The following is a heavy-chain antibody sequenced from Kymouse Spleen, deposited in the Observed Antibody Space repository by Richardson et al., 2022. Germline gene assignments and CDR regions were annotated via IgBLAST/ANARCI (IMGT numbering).Heavy chain of an antibody. D-gene: IGHD3-10*01. V-gene: IGHV6-1*01. J-gene: IGHJ6*02. CDR3: ARDITMVRGVLYYYGMDV. Sequence: QVQLQQSGPGLVKPSQTLSLTCAISGDSVSSNSAAWNWIRQSPSRGLEWLGRTYYRSKWYNDYAVSVKSRITINPDTSKNQFSLQLNSVTPEDTAVYYCARDITMVRGVLYYYGMDVWGQGTTVTVSS. CDR1: GDSVSSNSAA. CDR2: TYYRSKWYN.